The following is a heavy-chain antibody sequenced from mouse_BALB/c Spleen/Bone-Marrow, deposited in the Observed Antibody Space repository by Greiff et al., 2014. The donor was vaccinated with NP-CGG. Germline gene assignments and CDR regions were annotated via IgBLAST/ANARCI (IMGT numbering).Heavy chain of an antibody. CDR2: ISSGSSTI. V-gene: IGHV5-17*02. J-gene: IGHJ3*01. CDR1: GFTFGSFG. D-gene: IGHD2-4*01. Sequence: EVLLVESGGGLVQPGGSRKLSCAASGFTFGSFGMHWVRQAPEKGLEWVAYISSGSSTIYYADTVKGRFTISRDNTKNTLFLQMTNLRSEGTAMYDSAGGDNDAWFAYWGQGTLVTVSA. CDR3: AGGDNDAWFAY.